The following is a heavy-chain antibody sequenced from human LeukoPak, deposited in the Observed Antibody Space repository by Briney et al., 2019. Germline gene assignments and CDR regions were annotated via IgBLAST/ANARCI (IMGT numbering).Heavy chain of an antibody. D-gene: IGHD6-13*01. CDR2: ITAYNGDT. J-gene: IGHJ4*02. Sequence: ASVKVSYKTSGYTFSTYGISWVRQAPGQGLEWMGWITAYNGDTSYAQKFQGRVTMTTDTSTSTAYMELRSLRSDDTAVYFCARHSSSWYFLDYWGQGTLVTVSS. CDR1: GYTFSTYG. V-gene: IGHV1-18*01. CDR3: ARHSSSWYFLDY.